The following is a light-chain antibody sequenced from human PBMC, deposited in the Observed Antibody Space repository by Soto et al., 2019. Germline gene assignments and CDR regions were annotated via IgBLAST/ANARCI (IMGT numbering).Light chain of an antibody. Sequence: EIVMTQSPATLSVSPGETATLSCRASQSVSYNLAWYQQKPGQGPRLLIYGAFTRATGIPARFSGSGSGTEFTLTISNLQSEDFAVYYCQQDKNWPPLTFGGGTKVEIK. CDR1: QSVSYN. CDR2: GAF. CDR3: QQDKNWPPLT. J-gene: IGKJ4*01. V-gene: IGKV3-15*01.